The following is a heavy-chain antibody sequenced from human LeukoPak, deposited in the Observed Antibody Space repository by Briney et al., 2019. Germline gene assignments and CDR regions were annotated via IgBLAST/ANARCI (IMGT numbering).Heavy chain of an antibody. D-gene: IGHD3-22*01. CDR2: ISSSSSYI. CDR1: GFTFSSYS. Sequence: GGSLRLSCAASGFTFSSYSMNWVRQAPGKGLEWVSSISSSSSYIYYADSVKGRFTISRDNAKNSLYLQMNSLRAEDTAVYYCARGADYYDSSGYYLSAFDIWGQGTMVTVSS. J-gene: IGHJ3*02. V-gene: IGHV3-21*01. CDR3: ARGADYYDSSGYYLSAFDI.